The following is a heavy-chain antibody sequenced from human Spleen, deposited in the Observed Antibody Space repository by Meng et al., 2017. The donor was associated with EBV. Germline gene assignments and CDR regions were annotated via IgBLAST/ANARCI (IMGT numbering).Heavy chain of an antibody. V-gene: IGHV1-46*01. CDR1: GDTFTTYD. CDR3: ARGLGGNSYFDY. Sequence: QVDQVKGGEEGRRPGDAVNVARKASGDTFTTYDIHGVRQAPGQGLEWMGIISPSSGSTSYAQKFQGRVTMTRDTSTSRVYMELSSLRSEDSAVYYCARGLGGNSYFDYWGQVTLVTVSS. J-gene: IGHJ4*02. CDR2: ISPSSGST. D-gene: IGHD4-23*01.